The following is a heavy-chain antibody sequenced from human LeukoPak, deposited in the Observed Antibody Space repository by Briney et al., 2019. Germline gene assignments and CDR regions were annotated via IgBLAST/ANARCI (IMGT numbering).Heavy chain of an antibody. J-gene: IGHJ5*02. CDR3: ARDPPVGNWFDP. V-gene: IGHV4-4*07. CDR2: IYTSGST. CDR1: GGSINSYY. Sequence: SETLSLTCTVSGGSINSYYWSWIRQPAGKGLEWIGRIYTSGSTNYNPSLKSRVTMSVDTSKNQFSLKLSSVTAADTAVYYCARDPPVGNWFDPWGQGTLVTVSS. D-gene: IGHD4-23*01.